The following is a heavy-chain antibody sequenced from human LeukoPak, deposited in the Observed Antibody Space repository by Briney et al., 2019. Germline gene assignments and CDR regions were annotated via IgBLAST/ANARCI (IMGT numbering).Heavy chain of an antibody. D-gene: IGHD4-17*01. CDR2: IYYSGST. V-gene: IGHV4-59*01. CDR3: ARRVCGDFFDY. J-gene: IGHJ4*02. Sequence: SETLSLTCTVSGGSISSYYWSWIRQPPGKGLEWIGYIYYSGSTNYNPSLKSRVTISVDTSKNQFSLKLSSVTAADTAVYYCARRVCGDFFDYWGQGTLVTVSS. CDR1: GGSISSYY.